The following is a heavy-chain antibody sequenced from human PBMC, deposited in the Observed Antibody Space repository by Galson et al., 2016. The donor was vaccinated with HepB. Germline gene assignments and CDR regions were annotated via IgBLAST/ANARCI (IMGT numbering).Heavy chain of an antibody. Sequence: SLRLSCAASGFTFSSYAMHWVRQAPGKGLEWVAVISYDGSNKYYADSVKGRFTMSRDNSKNTLYLQMNSLRAEDTAVYYCAKAAAAGTSLDYWGQGTLVTVSS. J-gene: IGHJ4*02. CDR3: AKAAAAGTSLDY. V-gene: IGHV3-30-3*01. CDR1: GFTFSSYA. D-gene: IGHD6-13*01. CDR2: ISYDGSNK.